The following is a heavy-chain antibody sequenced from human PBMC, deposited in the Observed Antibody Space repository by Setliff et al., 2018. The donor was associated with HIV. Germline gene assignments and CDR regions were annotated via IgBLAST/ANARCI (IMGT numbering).Heavy chain of an antibody. J-gene: IGHJ5*02. Sequence: SETLSLTCAVYGGAFSGYYWTWVRQFPGKGLEWIGESNQSGSGNYNPSLKSRVTLSVDTSKNQFSLSLTSVTGADTAVYYCARGGASSKYLDPWGQGTLVTVSS. D-gene: IGHD2-15*01. CDR3: ARGGASSKYLDP. CDR2: SNQSGSG. CDR1: GGAFSGYY. V-gene: IGHV4-34*01.